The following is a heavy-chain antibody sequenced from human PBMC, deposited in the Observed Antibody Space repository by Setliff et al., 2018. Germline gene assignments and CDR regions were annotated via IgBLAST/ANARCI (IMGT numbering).Heavy chain of an antibody. Sequence: SETLSLTCTVSGGSISSYYWSWIRQPPGKGLEWIGYIYTSGSTNHNPSLKSRVTISVDTSKNQFSLKLSSVTAADTAVYYCARAHDSYYYYYMDVWGKGTTVTVSS. CDR2: IYTSGST. CDR3: ARAHDSYYYYYMDV. CDR1: GGSISSYY. V-gene: IGHV4-4*08. J-gene: IGHJ6*03.